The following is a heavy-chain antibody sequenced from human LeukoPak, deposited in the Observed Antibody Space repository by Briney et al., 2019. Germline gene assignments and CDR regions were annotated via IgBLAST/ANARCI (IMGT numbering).Heavy chain of an antibody. V-gene: IGHV4-39*01. CDR3: ARHRYSGSYRRYFWFDP. CDR2: IYYSGST. D-gene: IGHD1-26*01. Sequence: SETLSLTCTVSDGSISSSSYYWVWIRQPPGGGLEWIGSIYYSGSTYYNPSLKSRVTISVDTSRNQFSLKLSSVTAADTAVYYCARHRYSGSYRRYFWFDPWGQGTLVTVSS. CDR1: DGSISSSSYY. J-gene: IGHJ5*02.